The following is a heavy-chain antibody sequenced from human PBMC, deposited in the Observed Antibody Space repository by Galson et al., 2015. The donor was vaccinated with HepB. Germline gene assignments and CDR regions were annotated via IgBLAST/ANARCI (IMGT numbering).Heavy chain of an antibody. D-gene: IGHD5-18*01. CDR3: ARGGTGYSYGSYGMDV. Sequence: SLRLSCAASGFTFSSYDMHWVRQATGKGLEWVSAIGTAGDTYYPGSVKGRFTISRENAKNSLYLQMNSLRAGDTAVYYCARGGTGYSYGSYGMDVWGQGTTVTVSS. CDR1: GFTFSSYD. V-gene: IGHV3-13*01. J-gene: IGHJ6*02. CDR2: IGTAGDT.